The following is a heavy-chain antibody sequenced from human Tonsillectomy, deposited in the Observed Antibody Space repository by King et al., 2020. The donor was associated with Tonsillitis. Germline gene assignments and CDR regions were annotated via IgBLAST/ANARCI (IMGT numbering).Heavy chain of an antibody. D-gene: IGHD6-19*01. V-gene: IGHV3-21*01. J-gene: IGHJ4*02. CDR3: ARGVSSGWNLDLSFDY. CDR2: IKSTSSYI. CDR1: GFTFSSYS. Sequence: VQLVESGGGLVKPGGSLRLSCAASGFTFSSYSMNWVRQAPGKGLEWVSSIKSTSSYIYYAESVKGRFIIYRDNARNSLYLQMNSLRAEDTAVYYCARGVSSGWNLDLSFDYWGQGTLVTVSS.